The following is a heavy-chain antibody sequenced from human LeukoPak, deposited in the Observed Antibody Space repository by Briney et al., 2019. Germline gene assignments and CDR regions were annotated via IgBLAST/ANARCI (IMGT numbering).Heavy chain of an antibody. CDR2: IKKDGSEK. CDR1: GFTFSTYW. Sequence: PGGSLRLSCAASGFTFSTYWLTWVRQAPGKGLEWVANIKKDGSEKYYVDSVKSRFTISRDNAKNSLYLQMNSLRAEDTAGYYCARGRANSSSWYFDYWGQGTLVTVSS. J-gene: IGHJ4*02. V-gene: IGHV3-7*01. D-gene: IGHD6-13*01. CDR3: ARGRANSSSWYFDY.